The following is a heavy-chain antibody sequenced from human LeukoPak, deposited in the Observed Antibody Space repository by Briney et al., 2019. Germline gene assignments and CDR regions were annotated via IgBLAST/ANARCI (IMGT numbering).Heavy chain of an antibody. CDR1: GFTFSSYA. D-gene: IGHD2-21*02. Sequence: TGASPRLSCAASGFTFSSYAMSWVRQAPGKGLEWVSAISGSGGSTYYADSVKGQFTISRDNSKNTPYLQMNSLRAEDTAVYYCAKARLGPYCGGDCYSDYWGQGTLVTVSS. V-gene: IGHV3-23*01. J-gene: IGHJ4*02. CDR2: ISGSGGST. CDR3: AKARLGPYCGGDCYSDY.